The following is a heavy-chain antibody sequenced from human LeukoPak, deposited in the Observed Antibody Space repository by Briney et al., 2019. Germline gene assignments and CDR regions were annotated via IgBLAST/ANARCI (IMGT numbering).Heavy chain of an antibody. Sequence: GGSLRLSCAASGFSFSSYGINWVRQAPGKGLEWVSGISGSGDITYYADSVKGRFTISRDNSRNTLYLQMNSLRAEDTAVYYCARRSKSSAVWYYFDYWGQGTLVTVSS. D-gene: IGHD6-25*01. CDR2: ISGSGDIT. V-gene: IGHV3-23*01. J-gene: IGHJ4*02. CDR3: ARRSKSSAVWYYFDY. CDR1: GFSFSSYG.